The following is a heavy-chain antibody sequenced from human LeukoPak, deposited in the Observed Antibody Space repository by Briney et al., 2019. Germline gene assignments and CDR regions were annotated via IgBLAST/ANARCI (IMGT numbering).Heavy chain of an antibody. CDR3: ARDDFIATPGISQAVRFDY. CDR1: GFTFSNYN. V-gene: IGHV3-21*01. D-gene: IGHD6-13*01. CDR2: ISSSSSYI. Sequence: PGGSLRLSCAASGFTFSNYNMNWVRQAPGKGLEWVSSISSSSSYIYYADSVKGRFTISRDNAKNSLYLQINSLRAEDTAVYYCARDDFIATPGISQAVRFDYWGQGTLVTVSS. J-gene: IGHJ4*02.